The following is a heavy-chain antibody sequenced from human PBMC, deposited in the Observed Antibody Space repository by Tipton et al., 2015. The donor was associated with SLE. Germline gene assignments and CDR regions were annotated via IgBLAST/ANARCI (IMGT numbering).Heavy chain of an antibody. J-gene: IGHJ4*02. V-gene: IGHV4-39*07. D-gene: IGHD6-19*01. Sequence: TLSLTCTVSGGSISSSSYYWGWIRQPPGKGLEWIGSIYYSGSTYYNPSLKSRVTISVDTSKNQSSLKLTSVTAADTAVYYCARDLQWLRFDYWGQGTLVTVSS. CDR1: GGSISSSSYY. CDR3: ARDLQWLRFDY. CDR2: IYYSGST.